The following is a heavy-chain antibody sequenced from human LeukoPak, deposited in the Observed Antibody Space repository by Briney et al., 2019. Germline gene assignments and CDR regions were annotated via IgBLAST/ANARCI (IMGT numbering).Heavy chain of an antibody. CDR1: GFTFSSHA. D-gene: IGHD1-14*01. Sequence: GGSLRLSCAASGFTFSSHAMTWVRQAPGKGLEWGSSITGSGGSTFYAASVKGRFTISRDNSKNTLYLQMNSLRAEDMAVYYCAKLGISDGIDYWGQGTLVTVSS. V-gene: IGHV3-23*01. CDR3: AKLGISDGIDY. CDR2: ITGSGGST. J-gene: IGHJ4*02.